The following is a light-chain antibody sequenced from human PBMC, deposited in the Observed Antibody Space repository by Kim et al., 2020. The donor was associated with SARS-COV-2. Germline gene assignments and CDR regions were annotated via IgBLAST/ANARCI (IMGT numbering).Light chain of an antibody. CDR3: QQYVYVPYT. CDR1: QDIIKY. CDR2: DAY. Sequence: DVQMTQSPSSLSASVGDRITLTCQASQDIIKYLNWYHQKQGQAPKLLIYDAYILETGVPSRFSGSRSGADFTLTISSLQPEDIGTYDCQQYVYVPYTFGQGTKLEI. J-gene: IGKJ2*01. V-gene: IGKV1-33*01.